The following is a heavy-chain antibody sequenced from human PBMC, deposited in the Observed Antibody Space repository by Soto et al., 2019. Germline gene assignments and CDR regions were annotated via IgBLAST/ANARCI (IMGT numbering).Heavy chain of an antibody. CDR2: IKSKTDGGTT. J-gene: IGHJ4*02. CDR3: TTAENYYDSSSFDY. D-gene: IGHD3-22*01. Sequence: GGSLRLSCVASGSTFNNAWMNWVRQAPGKGLEWVGRIKSKTDGGTTDYAALVKGRFTISRDDSKTTLYLQMNGLKTEDTAVYYCTTAENYYDSSSFDYWGQGTLVTVSS. V-gene: IGHV3-15*01. CDR1: GSTFNNAW.